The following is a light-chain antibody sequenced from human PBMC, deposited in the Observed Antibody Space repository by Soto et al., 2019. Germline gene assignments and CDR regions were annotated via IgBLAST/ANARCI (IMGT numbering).Light chain of an antibody. CDR1: QSVSSSY. V-gene: IGKV3-20*01. CDR2: GAS. CDR3: EQYGSSPGFT. Sequence: EIVLTQSPGTLSFSPGERATLSCRASQSVSSSYLAWYQQKPGQAPRLLIYGASSRATGIPDRFSGSGSGTDFTLTISRLEPEDFAVYYCEQYGSSPGFTFGPGTKVDIK. J-gene: IGKJ3*01.